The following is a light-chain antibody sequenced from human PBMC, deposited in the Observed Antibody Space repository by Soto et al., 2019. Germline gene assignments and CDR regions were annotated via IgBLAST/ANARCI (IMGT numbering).Light chain of an antibody. Sequence: DIVMTQSPATLSVSPGERATLSCRASHSVNTFLAWYQQKPGQAPRLLIYGASTRATGIPARFSGSGSGTEFTLTITSPQSEDFAVYYCQQYNNWPRTFGQGTKMEIK. CDR1: HSVNTF. V-gene: IGKV3-15*01. CDR3: QQYNNWPRT. J-gene: IGKJ1*01. CDR2: GAS.